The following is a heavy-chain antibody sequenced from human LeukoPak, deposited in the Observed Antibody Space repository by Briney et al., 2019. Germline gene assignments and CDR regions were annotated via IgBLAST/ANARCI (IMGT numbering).Heavy chain of an antibody. V-gene: IGHV3-9*01. J-gene: IGHJ3*02. CDR3: AKXSNSYDFWSGHDAFDI. CDR1: GFTFDDYA. CDR2: ISWNSGSI. Sequence: GRSLRLSCAASGFTFDDYAMHWVRQAPGKGLEWVSGISWNSGSIGYADSVKGRFTISRDNSKNTLYLQMNSLRAEDTAVYYCAKXSNSYDFWSGHDAFDIWGQGTMVTVSS. D-gene: IGHD3-3*01.